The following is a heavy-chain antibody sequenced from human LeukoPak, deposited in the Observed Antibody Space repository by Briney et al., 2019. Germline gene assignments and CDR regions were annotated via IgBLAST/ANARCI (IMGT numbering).Heavy chain of an antibody. Sequence: ASVKVSCKASGYTFTSYGISWVRQAPGQGLEWMGWISAYNGNTNYAQRLQGRVTMTTDTSTSTAYMELRSLRSDDTAVYYCAREGGDIVVVPAADNWFDPWGQGTLVTVSS. CDR1: GYTFTSYG. CDR2: ISAYNGNT. V-gene: IGHV1-18*01. CDR3: AREGGDIVVVPAADNWFDP. J-gene: IGHJ5*02. D-gene: IGHD2-2*01.